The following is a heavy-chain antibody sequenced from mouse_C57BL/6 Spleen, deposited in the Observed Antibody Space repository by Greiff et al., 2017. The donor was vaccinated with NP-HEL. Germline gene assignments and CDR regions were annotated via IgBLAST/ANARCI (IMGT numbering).Heavy chain of an antibody. V-gene: IGHV1-69*01. Sequence: QVQLKQPGAELVMPGASVKLSCKASGYTFTSYWMHWVKQRPGQGLEWIGEIDPSDSYTNYNQKFKGKSTLTVDKSSSTAYMQLSSLTSEDSAVYYCARRGSSVDYWGQGTTLTVSS. CDR1: GYTFTSYW. D-gene: IGHD1-1*01. CDR2: IDPSDSYT. CDR3: ARRGSSVDY. J-gene: IGHJ2*01.